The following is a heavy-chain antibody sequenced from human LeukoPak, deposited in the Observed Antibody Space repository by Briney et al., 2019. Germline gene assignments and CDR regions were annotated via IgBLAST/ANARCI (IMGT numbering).Heavy chain of an antibody. CDR3: ARDGPVRGVIAGNRNWFDP. J-gene: IGHJ5*02. CDR1: GGTFSSYA. D-gene: IGHD3-10*01. Sequence: ASVKVSCKASGGTFSSYAISWVRQAPGQGLEWMGIINPSGGSTSYAQKFQGRVTMTRDTSTSTVYMELSSLRSEDTAVYYCARDGPVRGVIAGNRNWFDPWGQGTLVTVSS. V-gene: IGHV1-46*01. CDR2: INPSGGST.